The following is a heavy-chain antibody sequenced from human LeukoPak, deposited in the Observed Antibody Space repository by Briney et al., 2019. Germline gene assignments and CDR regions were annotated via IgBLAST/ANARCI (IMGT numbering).Heavy chain of an antibody. V-gene: IGHV3-30*18. CDR1: GFTFSSYG. D-gene: IGHD1-1*01. Sequence: GGSLRLSCAASGFTFSSYGMHWVRQAPGKGLEWVAVISYDGSNKYYADSVKGRFTISRDNSKSTLYLQMNSLRAEDTAVYYCAKLFTGTTSESYWGQGTLVTVSS. CDR3: AKLFTGTTSESY. CDR2: ISYDGSNK. J-gene: IGHJ4*02.